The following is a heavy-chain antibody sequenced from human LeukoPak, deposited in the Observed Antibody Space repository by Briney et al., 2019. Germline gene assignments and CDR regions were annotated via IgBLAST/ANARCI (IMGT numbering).Heavy chain of an antibody. V-gene: IGHV1-69*13. CDR1: GGTFSIYA. CDR2: IIPIFGTA. Sequence: GASVKVSSKASGGTFSIYAISWVRQAPGQGLEWMGGIIPIFGTANYAQKFQGRVTITADESTSTAYMELSSLRSEDTAVYYCARSETDYDPFDYCGQGTLVTVSS. D-gene: IGHD3-16*01. CDR3: ARSETDYDPFDY. J-gene: IGHJ4*02.